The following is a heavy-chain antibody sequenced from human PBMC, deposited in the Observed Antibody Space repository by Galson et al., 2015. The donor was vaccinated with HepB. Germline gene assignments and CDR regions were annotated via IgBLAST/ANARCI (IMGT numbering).Heavy chain of an antibody. CDR3: AKDNSVLVVYGGSFDY. V-gene: IGHV3-23*01. CDR2: ISASGLSR. D-gene: IGHD2-8*02. Sequence: SLRLSCAASGSTFSRYAMNWVRQAPGKGLEWVSSISASGLSRYYADSVKGRFTISRDNSKDTVYLQMNSLRAEDTAIYYCAKDNSVLVVYGGSFDYWGQGTLVTASS. J-gene: IGHJ4*02. CDR1: GSTFSRYA.